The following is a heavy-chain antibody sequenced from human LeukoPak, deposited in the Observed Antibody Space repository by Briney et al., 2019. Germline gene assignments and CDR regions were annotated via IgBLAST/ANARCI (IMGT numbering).Heavy chain of an antibody. J-gene: IGHJ4*02. CDR2: ISYDGSNK. D-gene: IGHD4-11*01. CDR1: GFTFSSYD. Sequence: PGGSLRLSCAASGFTFSSYDMHWVRQAPGKGLEWVAVISYDGSNKYYADSVKGRFTISRDNSKNTLYLQMNSLRAEDTAVYYCAKDRMTTDYFDYWGQGTLVTVSS. CDR3: AKDRMTTDYFDY. V-gene: IGHV3-30*18.